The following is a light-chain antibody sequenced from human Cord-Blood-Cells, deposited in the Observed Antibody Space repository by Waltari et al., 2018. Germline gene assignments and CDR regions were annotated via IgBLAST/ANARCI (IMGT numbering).Light chain of an antibody. CDR2: GNS. CDR1: SSNIGDGYD. CDR3: QSYDSSLSVV. V-gene: IGLV1-40*01. J-gene: IGLJ2*01. Sequence: QSVLTQPPSVSGAPGPRVTLSCTGSSSNIGDGYDVPWYQQLPGTAPNLLIYGNSNRPSGVPDRFSGSKSGTSASLAITGLQAEDEADYYCQSYDSSLSVVFGGGTKLTVL.